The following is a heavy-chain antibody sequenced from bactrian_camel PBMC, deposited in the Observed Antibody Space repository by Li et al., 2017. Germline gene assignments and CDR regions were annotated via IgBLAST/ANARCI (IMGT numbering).Heavy chain of an antibody. CDR3: TQYPAYCTGGFCSIGHPPVASQCGY. D-gene: IGHD6*01. CDR1: GNTVDNKC. J-gene: IGHJ4*01. CDR2: INTDGST. Sequence: HVQLVESGGGSAQVGGSLILSCVASGNTVDNKCMAWFRQAPGKEREGVARINTDGSTVYADSVKGRFTLSRDSAKNTLDLQMDNLKPEDTAMYYCTQYPAYCTGGFCSIGHPPVASQCGYWGQGTQVTVS. V-gene: IGHV3S53*01.